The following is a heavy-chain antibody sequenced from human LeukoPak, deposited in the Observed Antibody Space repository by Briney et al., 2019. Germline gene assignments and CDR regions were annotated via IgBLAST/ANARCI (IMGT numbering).Heavy chain of an antibody. D-gene: IGHD3-22*01. CDR1: GGTFISYA. V-gene: IGHV1-69*10. Sequence: SVTVSCKASGGTFISYAISWVGQAPGQGGEWMGGIIPIFGIANYAQKFQCRVTITADKSTSTAYMALSSLRSEDTAVYYCAREVVTTNLNWFDPWGQGTLVTVSS. CDR3: AREVVTTNLNWFDP. CDR2: IIPIFGIA. J-gene: IGHJ5*02.